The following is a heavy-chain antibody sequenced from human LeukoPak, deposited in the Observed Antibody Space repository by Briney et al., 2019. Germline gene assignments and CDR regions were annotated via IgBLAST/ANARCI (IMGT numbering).Heavy chain of an antibody. V-gene: IGHV3-21*01. J-gene: IGHJ4*02. CDR1: GYSFTSYW. Sequence: GESLKISCKGSGYSFTSYWIGWVRQAPGKGLEWVSSISSSSNYIHYADSVKGRFTISRDNAKNSLYLQVNSLRAEDTAVYYCAAFATSNAQWANFDFWGQGTLVTVSS. CDR2: ISSSSNYI. CDR3: AAFATSNAQWANFDF. D-gene: IGHD1-1*01.